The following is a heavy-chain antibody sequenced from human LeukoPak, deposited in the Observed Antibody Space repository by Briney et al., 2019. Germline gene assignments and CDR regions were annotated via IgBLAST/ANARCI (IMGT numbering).Heavy chain of an antibody. CDR1: GFTFDDYA. J-gene: IGHJ4*02. CDR3: AKSKDWYYFDY. Sequence: GGSLRLSCAASGFTFDDYAMLWVRQAPGKGLEWVSGISWNSGSIGYADSVKGRFTISRDNAKNSLYLQMNSLRAEDMALYYCAKSKDWYYFDYWGQGTLVTVSS. CDR2: ISWNSGSI. D-gene: IGHD2-21*01. V-gene: IGHV3-9*03.